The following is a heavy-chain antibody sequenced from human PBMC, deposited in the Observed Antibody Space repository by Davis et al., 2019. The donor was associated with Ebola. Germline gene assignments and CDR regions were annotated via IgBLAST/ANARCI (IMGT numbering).Heavy chain of an antibody. V-gene: IGHV1-69*06. D-gene: IGHD3-10*01. J-gene: IGHJ6*02. CDR3: ARDRGHFGMDV. CDR1: GGTFSSYA. CDR2: IIPIFGTA. Sequence: SVTVSCKASGGTFSSYAISWVRQAPGQGLEWMGGIIPIFGTANYAQKFQGRVTITADKSTSTAYMELSSLRSEDTAVYYCARDRGHFGMDVWGQGTTVSVSS.